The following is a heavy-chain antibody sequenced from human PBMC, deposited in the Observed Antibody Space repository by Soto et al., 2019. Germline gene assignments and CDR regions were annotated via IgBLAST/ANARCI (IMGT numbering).Heavy chain of an antibody. CDR1: GFFISSGNY. D-gene: IGHD2-15*01. J-gene: IGHJ3*01. CDR3: ARARWYDAFDV. V-gene: IGHV4-38-2*01. Sequence: SETLSLTCAVSGFFISSGNYWGWIRKPPGKGLEWIGSIFHGGNTYYNPSLKSRVTISVDMSKNQFSLKLNSVTAADTAVYYCARARWYDAFDVWGQGSVVTVSS. CDR2: IFHGGNT.